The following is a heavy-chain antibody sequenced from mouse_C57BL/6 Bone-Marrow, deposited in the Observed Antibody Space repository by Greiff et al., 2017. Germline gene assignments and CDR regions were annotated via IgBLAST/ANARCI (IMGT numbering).Heavy chain of an antibody. CDR3: ARSEGHYYGSSYFAY. J-gene: IGHJ3*01. D-gene: IGHD1-1*01. CDR1: GYAFSSSW. V-gene: IGHV1-82*01. Sequence: QVQLKPSGPELVKPGASVKISCKASGYAFSSSWMNWVKQRPGTGLEWIGRIYPGDGDTNYNGKFKGKATLTADKSSSTAYMQLSSLPSEDSAVYFCARSEGHYYGSSYFAYWGQGTLVTVTA. CDR2: IYPGDGDT.